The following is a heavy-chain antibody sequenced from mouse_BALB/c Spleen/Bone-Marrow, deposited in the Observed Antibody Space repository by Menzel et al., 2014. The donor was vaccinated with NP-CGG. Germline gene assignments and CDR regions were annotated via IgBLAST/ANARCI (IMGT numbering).Heavy chain of an antibody. J-gene: IGHJ3*01. D-gene: IGHD1-1*01. V-gene: IGHV7-1*02. CDR2: SRNKANDYTT. CDR3: ARDADYGSSSAY. Sequence: EVKVVESGGGLVQPGGSLRLSCATSGFIFSDFYMEWVRQPPGKRLEWIAASRNKANDYTTEYSASVEGRFIVSRDTSQSILYLQMNALRAEDTAIYYCARDADYGSSSAYWGQGTLVTVSA. CDR1: GFIFSDFY.